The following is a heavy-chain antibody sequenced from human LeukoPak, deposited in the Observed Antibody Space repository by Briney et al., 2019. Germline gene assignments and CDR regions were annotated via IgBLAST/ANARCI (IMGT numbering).Heavy chain of an antibody. CDR3: AGYSSGRQIYYFDY. V-gene: IGHV3-30-3*01. Sequence: GGSLRLSCAASGFTFSSFAMHWVRQAPGKGLEWVAVISYDGSNKYYADSVKGRFTISRDNSENTLYLQMNTLRAEDTAVYYCAGYSSGRQIYYFDYWGQGTLVTVSS. CDR1: GFTFSSFA. J-gene: IGHJ4*02. CDR2: ISYDGSNK. D-gene: IGHD6-19*01.